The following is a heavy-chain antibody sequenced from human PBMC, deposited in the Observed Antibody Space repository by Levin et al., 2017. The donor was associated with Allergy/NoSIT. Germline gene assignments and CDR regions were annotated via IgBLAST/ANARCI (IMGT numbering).Heavy chain of an antibody. J-gene: IGHJ4*02. CDR1: GFTFSDFY. Sequence: GGSLRLSCAASGFTFSDFYMTWIRQAPGKGLEWVSYISGDGGTKHYADSVKGRFTVSRDNAKNLLYPQMESLGAEDTVVYYCVRDAHYDDSSGSGDYWGQGTLVSVSS. CDR3: VRDAHYDDSSGSGDY. D-gene: IGHD3-22*01. CDR2: ISGDGGTK. V-gene: IGHV3-11*01.